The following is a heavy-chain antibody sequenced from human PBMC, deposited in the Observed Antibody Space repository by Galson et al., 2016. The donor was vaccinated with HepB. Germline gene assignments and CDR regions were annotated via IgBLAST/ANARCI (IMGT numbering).Heavy chain of an antibody. CDR3: ARDLRGGGLVLVGIGGYLDY. J-gene: IGHJ4*02. CDR2: ISYDGNNQ. D-gene: IGHD1-26*01. CDR1: GFTFSTYA. V-gene: IGHV3-30-3*01. Sequence: SLRLSCAASGFTFSTYAMHWVRQAPGKGLEWVAVISYDGNNQYYTDSVKGRFTIFRDNSKNTLYLQMNSLRAEDTAVYYCARDLRGGGLVLVGIGGYLDYWGQGTLVTVSS.